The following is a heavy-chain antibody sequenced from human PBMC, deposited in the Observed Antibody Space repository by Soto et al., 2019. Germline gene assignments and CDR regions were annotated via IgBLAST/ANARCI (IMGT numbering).Heavy chain of an antibody. D-gene: IGHD6-19*01. Sequence: GGSLRLSCAASGFTFSSYSMNWVRQAPGKGLEWVSPISSSSSYIYYADSVKGRFTVSRDNAKNSLYLQMNSLRAEDTAVYYCARDAPTYSSGWYSIAYYYYYYGMDVWGQGTTVTVSS. V-gene: IGHV3-21*01. CDR2: ISSSSSYI. CDR1: GFTFSSYS. CDR3: ARDAPTYSSGWYSIAYYYYYYGMDV. J-gene: IGHJ6*02.